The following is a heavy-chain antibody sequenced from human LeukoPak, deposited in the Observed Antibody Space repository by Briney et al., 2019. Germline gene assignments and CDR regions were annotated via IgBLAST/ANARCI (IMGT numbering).Heavy chain of an antibody. D-gene: IGHD5-12*01. Sequence: GGSLRLSCAASGFTFSSYSMNWVRQAPGKGLEWVSSISSSSSYIYYADSVKGRFTISRDNAKNSLYLQMNSLRAEDTAVYYCARADIDDYYYMDVWGKGTTVTVSS. J-gene: IGHJ6*03. CDR1: GFTFSSYS. V-gene: IGHV3-21*01. CDR2: ISSSSSYI. CDR3: ARADIDDYYYMDV.